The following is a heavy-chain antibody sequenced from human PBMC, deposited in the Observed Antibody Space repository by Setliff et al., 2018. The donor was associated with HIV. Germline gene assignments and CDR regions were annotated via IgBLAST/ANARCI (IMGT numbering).Heavy chain of an antibody. CDR3: ARHRDGGTYPLDY. J-gene: IGHJ4*02. CDR1: GASISSYY. CDR2: IYYSGTT. D-gene: IGHD1-26*01. Sequence: SETLSLTCTVSGASISSYYWNWFRQPAGKGLESLGRIYYSGTTKYNPSLKSRVTISLDTSKNRFSLQLTSVTAADTAVYYCARHRDGGTYPLDYWGQGTLVTVSS. V-gene: IGHV4-59*08.